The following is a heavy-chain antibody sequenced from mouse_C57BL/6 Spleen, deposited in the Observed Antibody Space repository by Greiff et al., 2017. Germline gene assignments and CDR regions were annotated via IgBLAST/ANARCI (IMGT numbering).Heavy chain of an antibody. Sequence: VQLVESGPGLVAPSQRLSISCTVSGFSLTSYGVDWVRQPPGKGLEWLGVIWGGGSTNYNSALMSRLSNSTDNYKSKVILKMNSLQTDDTAMYYCAKRGSSYELAYWGQGTLVTVAA. D-gene: IGHD1-1*01. CDR2: IWGGGST. CDR1: GFSLTSYG. V-gene: IGHV2-9*01. CDR3: AKRGSSYELAY. J-gene: IGHJ3*01.